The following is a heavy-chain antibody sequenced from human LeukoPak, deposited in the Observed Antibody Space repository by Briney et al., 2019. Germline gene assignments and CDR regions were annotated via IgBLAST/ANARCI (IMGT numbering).Heavy chain of an antibody. Sequence: PGGSLRLSCAASGFTFSSYSVNWVRQAPGKGLEWVSSISSSSSYIYYADSVKGRFTISRDNAKNSLYLQMNSLRAEDTAVYYCARDRLQSGSDYWGQGTLVTVSS. D-gene: IGHD2-15*01. CDR1: GFTFSSYS. V-gene: IGHV3-21*01. CDR3: ARDRLQSGSDY. CDR2: ISSSSSYI. J-gene: IGHJ4*02.